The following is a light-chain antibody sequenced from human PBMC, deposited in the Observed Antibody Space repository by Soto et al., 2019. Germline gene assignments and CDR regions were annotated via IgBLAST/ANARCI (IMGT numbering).Light chain of an antibody. V-gene: IGLV2-14*01. J-gene: IGLJ2*01. CDR1: SSDVGGYNF. Sequence: QSALTQPASVSGSPGQSITISCTGTSSDVGGYNFVSWYQQHPGKAPKLMIYEVSNRPSGVSYRFSGSKSGNTASLTIAGRQAEAEADYYCSSYTSSVTLVFGGGTKVTGL. CDR2: EVS. CDR3: SSYTSSVTLV.